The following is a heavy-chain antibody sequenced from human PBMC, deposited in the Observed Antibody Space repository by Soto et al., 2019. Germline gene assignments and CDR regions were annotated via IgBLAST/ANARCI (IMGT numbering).Heavy chain of an antibody. CDR1: GFNFSNHW. CDR2: ITSDGKSK. CDR3: ARESGDWPLNWFDP. J-gene: IGHJ5*02. Sequence: GGSLRLSCAASGFNFSNHWMHWVRQRPAEGLVWVSRITSDGKSKAYAESVKGRFAISRDNAKNTLYLQMNGLTAEDTAVYYCARESGDWPLNWFDPWGQGTLVTVFS. V-gene: IGHV3-74*01. D-gene: IGHD2-21*02.